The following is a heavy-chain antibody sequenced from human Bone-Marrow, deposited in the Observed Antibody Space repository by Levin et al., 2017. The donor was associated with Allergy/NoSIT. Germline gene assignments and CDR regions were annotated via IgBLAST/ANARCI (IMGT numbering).Heavy chain of an antibody. J-gene: IGHJ6*02. CDR2: IRTRSYGWAT. CDR3: TRSSEDGYHPYNYYYGVNV. D-gene: IGHD5-24*01. Sequence: GGSLRLSCSGSGFAFPDYLMSWFRQAPGEGLEWVGFIRTRSYGWATEYAASVKGRFTISRDDSKSISYLQMNSLKIDDTAKYYCTRSSEDGYHPYNYYYGVNVWGRGTTVTVSS. CDR1: GFAFPDYL. V-gene: IGHV3-49*03.